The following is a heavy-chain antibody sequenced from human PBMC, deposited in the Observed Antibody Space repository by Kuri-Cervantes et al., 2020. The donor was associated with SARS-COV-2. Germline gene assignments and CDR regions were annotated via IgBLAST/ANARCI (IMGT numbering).Heavy chain of an antibody. V-gene: IGHV4-59*01. J-gene: IGHJ4*02. CDR3: ARDNLLFSGSGFDS. Sequence: SETLSLTCTVSGGSINDYYWGWIRQPPGKGLEWIGYFYSTGVTNYDPSLKTRVTMSTDASKNQLSLKLTSVTAAGTAVYFCARDNLLFSGSGFDSWGQGALVTVSS. CDR2: FYSTGVT. CDR1: GGSINDYY. D-gene: IGHD1-26*01.